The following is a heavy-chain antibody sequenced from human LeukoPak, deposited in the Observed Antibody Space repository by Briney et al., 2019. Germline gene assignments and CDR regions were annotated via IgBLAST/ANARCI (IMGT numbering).Heavy chain of an antibody. CDR1: GGSISSSSYY. V-gene: IGHV4-39*01. Sequence: SETLSLTCTVSGGSISSSSYYWGWIRQPPGKGLEWIGSIYYSGSTYYNPSLKSRVTISVGTSKNQFSLKLSSVTAADTAVYYCARLRITFGGVIVIPPGYFDYWGQGTLVTVSS. CDR3: ARLRITFGGVIVIPPGYFDY. J-gene: IGHJ4*02. CDR2: IYYSGST. D-gene: IGHD3-16*02.